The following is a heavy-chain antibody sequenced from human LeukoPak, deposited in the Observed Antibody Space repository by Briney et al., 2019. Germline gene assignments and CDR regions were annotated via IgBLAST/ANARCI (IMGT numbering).Heavy chain of an antibody. V-gene: IGHV1-3*01. CDR1: GYRFTDYY. CDR2: INAGNGNT. CDR3: ARLDILTGFDY. D-gene: IGHD3-9*01. Sequence: ASVKVSCKASGYRFTDYYMHWVRQAPGQRLEWMGWINAGNGNTKYSQKFQGRVTITRDTSASTAYMELRSLRSEDTAVYYCARLDILTGFDYWGQGTLVTVSS. J-gene: IGHJ4*02.